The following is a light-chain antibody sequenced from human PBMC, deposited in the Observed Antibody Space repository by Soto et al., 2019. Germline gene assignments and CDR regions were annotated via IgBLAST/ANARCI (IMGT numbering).Light chain of an antibody. Sequence: QSVLTQPPSVSGAPGQRVTISCTGSSSNIGAGYDVHWYQHLPGTAPKLLIYGNNNRPSGVPDRFSGSKSGISASLAITGLQAEDEADYYCQSYDTNLSAWVFGGGTKVTVL. V-gene: IGLV1-40*01. CDR2: GNN. CDR1: SSNIGAGYD. CDR3: QSYDTNLSAWV. J-gene: IGLJ3*02.